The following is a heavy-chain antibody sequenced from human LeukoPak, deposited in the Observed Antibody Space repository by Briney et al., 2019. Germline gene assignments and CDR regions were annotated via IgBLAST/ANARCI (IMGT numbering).Heavy chain of an antibody. CDR3: AGGCSSNSCPLVY. V-gene: IGHV3-30*03. D-gene: IGHD2-2*01. J-gene: IGHJ4*02. CDR1: GFTFSSYG. CDR2: ISYDGSNK. Sequence: GRCLRLSCAASGFTFSSYGMHWVRQAPGKGLGWVAVISYDGSNKYYADSVKGRFTISRDNSKNTLYLQMTSLRAEDTAVYYCAGGCSSNSCPLVYWGQGTLVTVSS.